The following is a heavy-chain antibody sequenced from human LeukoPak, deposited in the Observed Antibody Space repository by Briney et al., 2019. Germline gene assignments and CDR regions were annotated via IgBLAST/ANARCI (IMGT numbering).Heavy chain of an antibody. D-gene: IGHD6-19*01. CDR1: GFTFSSYA. V-gene: IGHV3-23*01. Sequence: GGSLRLSCAASGFTFSSYATSWVRQAPGKGLEWVSTFSGISTTSYADAVKGRVTIPRDNSKNTLYLQMDSLRAEDTAVYYCAKLRQWQPQRYFFEYWGQGALVTVAS. CDR3: AKLRQWQPQRYFFEY. CDR2: FSGISTT. J-gene: IGHJ4*02.